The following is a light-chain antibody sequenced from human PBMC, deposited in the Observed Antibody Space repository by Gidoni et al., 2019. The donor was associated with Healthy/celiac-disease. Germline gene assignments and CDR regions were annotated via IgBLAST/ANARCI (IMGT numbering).Light chain of an antibody. CDR2: YDS. V-gene: IGLV3-21*04. Sequence: SYVLTQPPSRPVAPGKTARITCGGNNIGSKSVHWYQEKPGQAPVLVIYYDSDRPSGIPERFSGSNSGNTATLTISRVEAGDEADYYCQVWDSSSDHPRVFGGGTKLTVL. CDR3: QVWDSSSDHPRV. J-gene: IGLJ3*02. CDR1: NIGSKS.